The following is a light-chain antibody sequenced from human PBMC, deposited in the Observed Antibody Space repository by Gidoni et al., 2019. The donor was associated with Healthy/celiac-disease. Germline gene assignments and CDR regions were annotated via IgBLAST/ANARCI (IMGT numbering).Light chain of an antibody. CDR2: DAS. J-gene: IGKJ5*01. CDR1: QSVNSY. CDR3: QQRSNSPPIT. Sequence: EIVLTQSPATLSLSPGERATLTCRASQSVNSYLAWYQQKPGQAPRLLIYDASNRATGIPARFSGSGSGTDFTLTISSLEPEDVAVYYCQQRSNSPPITFGQXTRLEIK. V-gene: IGKV3-11*01.